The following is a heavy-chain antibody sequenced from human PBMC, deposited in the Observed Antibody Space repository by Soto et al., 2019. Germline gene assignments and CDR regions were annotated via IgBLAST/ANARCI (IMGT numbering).Heavy chain of an antibody. CDR1: GFTFSNAW. CDR3: TTDHFKNYYGSGSYWHYFDY. CDR2: IKSKTDGGTT. D-gene: IGHD3-10*01. J-gene: IGHJ4*02. V-gene: IGHV3-15*01. Sequence: EVQLVESGGGLVKPGGSLRLSCAASGFTFSNAWMSWVRQAPGKGLEWVGRIKSKTDGGTTDYAAPVKGRYTISRDDSKTTLYLQMNSLKTEDTAVYYCTTDHFKNYYGSGSYWHYFDYWGQGTLVTVSS.